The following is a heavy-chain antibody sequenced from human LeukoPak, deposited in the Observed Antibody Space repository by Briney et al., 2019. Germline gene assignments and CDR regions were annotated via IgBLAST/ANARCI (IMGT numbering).Heavy chain of an antibody. CDR1: GGSISSNSYY. J-gene: IGHJ4*02. Sequence: SETLSLTCAVSGGSISSNSYYWSWIRQPAGKGLEWIGRIYTSGSTNYNPSLKSRVTISVDTSKNQFSLKLSSVTAADTAVYYCARVRYNWNRDFDYWGQGTLVTVSS. D-gene: IGHD1-20*01. CDR2: IYTSGST. CDR3: ARVRYNWNRDFDY. V-gene: IGHV4-61*02.